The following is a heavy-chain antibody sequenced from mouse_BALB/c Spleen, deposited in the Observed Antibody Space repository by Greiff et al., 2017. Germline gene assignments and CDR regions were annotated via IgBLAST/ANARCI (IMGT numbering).Heavy chain of an antibody. Sequence: EVKLQESGPGLVKPSQSLSLTCTVTGYSITSDYAWNWIRQFPGNKLEWMGYISYSGSTSYNPSLKSRISITRDTSKNQFFLQLNSVTTEDTATYYCARSDGPYAMDYWGQGTSVTVSS. J-gene: IGHJ4*01. CDR2: ISYSGST. D-gene: IGHD2-3*01. CDR1: GYSITSDYA. CDR3: ARSDGPYAMDY. V-gene: IGHV3-2*02.